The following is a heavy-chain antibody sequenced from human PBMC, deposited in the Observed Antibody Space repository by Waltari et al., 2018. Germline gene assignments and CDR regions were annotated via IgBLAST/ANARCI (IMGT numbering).Heavy chain of an antibody. V-gene: IGHV4-4*02. J-gene: IGHJ5*01. CDR1: GVPISSPNG. CDR3: AKVSEYTSGWYGWFDS. CDR2: RYHSGST. Sequence: QVQLQESGPGLVKPSETLSLTCAVPGVPISSPNGWSWVRQSPGKGLEWIGDRYHSGSTNYNPSLESRLTISIDKSKNQFSLRLTSVTAADTAVYYCAKVSEYTSGWYGWFDSWGQGTLVTVSS. D-gene: IGHD6-13*01.